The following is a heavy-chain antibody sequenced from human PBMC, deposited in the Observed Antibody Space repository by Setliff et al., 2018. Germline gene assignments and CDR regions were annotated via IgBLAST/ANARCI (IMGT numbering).Heavy chain of an antibody. Sequence: ASVNVSCEASGYTFTSYGINWVRQATGQGREWMGWMHHNSGNTGYAQKFQGRVTMTRNTSISTAYMELSSLRSEDTAGYYCARGGRSWWFGDLPTYGMDVWGQGTTVTVSS. J-gene: IGHJ6*02. CDR1: GYTFTSYG. CDR2: MHHNSGNT. V-gene: IGHV1-8*02. CDR3: ARGGRSWWFGDLPTYGMDV. D-gene: IGHD3-10*01.